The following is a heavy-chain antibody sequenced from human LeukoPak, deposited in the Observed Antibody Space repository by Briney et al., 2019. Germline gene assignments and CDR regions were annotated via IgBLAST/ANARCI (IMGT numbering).Heavy chain of an antibody. CDR1: GFTFSSYS. V-gene: IGHV3-21*01. J-gene: IGHJ1*01. D-gene: IGHD2-21*02. Sequence: GSLRLSCAASGFTFSSYSMNWVRQAPGKGLEWVLSISSSSSYIYYADSVKGRFTISRDNAKNSLYLQMNSLRAEDTAVYYCTSWGDTTAEYFQRWGQGTLVTVSS. CDR3: TSWGDTTAEYFQR. CDR2: ISSSSSYI.